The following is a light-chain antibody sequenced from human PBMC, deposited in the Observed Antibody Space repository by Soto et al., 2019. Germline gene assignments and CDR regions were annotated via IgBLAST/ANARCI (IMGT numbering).Light chain of an antibody. CDR2: DAS. V-gene: IGKV3-20*01. J-gene: IGKJ1*01. Sequence: EFVLTQSPDTLSVTPGERATLSCRASENIVSHYVAWYHHNPGQPPSLLISDASSRAPRIPARFTGGGSGTDFTLTTTRLEPEDFAVYFCQQYYRSPETFGQGTKVDI. CDR1: ENIVSHY. CDR3: QQYYRSPET.